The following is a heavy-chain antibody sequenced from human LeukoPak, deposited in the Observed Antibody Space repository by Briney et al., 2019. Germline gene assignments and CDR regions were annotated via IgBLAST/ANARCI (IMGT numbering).Heavy chain of an antibody. V-gene: IGHV3-21*01. CDR1: GFTFSSYS. CDR2: ISSSSSYI. D-gene: IGHD2-15*01. Sequence: GGSLRLSCAASGFTFSSYSMNWVRQAPGKGLEWVSSISSSSSYIYYADSVKGRSTISRDNAKNSLYLQMNSLRAEDTAVYYCASDICSGGSCYSGYWGQGTLVTVSS. CDR3: ASDICSGGSCYSGY. J-gene: IGHJ4*02.